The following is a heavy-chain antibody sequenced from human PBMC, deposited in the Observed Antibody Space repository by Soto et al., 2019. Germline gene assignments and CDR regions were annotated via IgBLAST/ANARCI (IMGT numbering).Heavy chain of an antibody. CDR2: IKQDGTEE. V-gene: IGHV3-7*03. CDR3: VRLDRPGYYFDH. Sequence: GGSLRLSCGASGFSFSWYWMSWVRQAPGKGLQWVADIKQDGTEEYYVDSVKGRFAISRDNAKKSLYLQMNSLRADDTAVYYCVRLDRPGYYFDHRGQVPLVTVSS. D-gene: IGHD3-10*01. CDR1: GFSFSWYW. J-gene: IGHJ4*02.